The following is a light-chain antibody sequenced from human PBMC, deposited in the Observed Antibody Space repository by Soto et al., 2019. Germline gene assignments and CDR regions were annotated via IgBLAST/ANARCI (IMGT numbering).Light chain of an antibody. V-gene: IGKV1-39*01. Sequence: DIQVTQSPSSLSASVGDRATITCRSTHNITTYLNWYQQRPGKAPTLLIYATSHLHTGVPSRFSGVGSGTDFTLIVISLQPEDFAGYYCQQNDNSLWPFGQ. J-gene: IGKJ1*01. CDR1: HNITTY. CDR2: ATS. CDR3: QQNDNSLWP.